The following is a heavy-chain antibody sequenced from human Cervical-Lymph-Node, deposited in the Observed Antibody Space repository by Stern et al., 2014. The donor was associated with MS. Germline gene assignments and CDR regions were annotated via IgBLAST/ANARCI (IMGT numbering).Heavy chain of an antibody. CDR2: INHNSGGT. J-gene: IGHJ4*02. CDR1: GYTFSVYN. Sequence: QVQLVESGAEVKKPGASLKVSCKASGYTFSVYNIHWVRQAPGQGLEWMGRINHNSGGTNYAEKFQGRVTMTRDTSISIVYMELTRLRADDTAVYYCARGASDYWGQGTLVTVSS. V-gene: IGHV1-2*06. CDR3: ARGASDY. D-gene: IGHD3-16*01.